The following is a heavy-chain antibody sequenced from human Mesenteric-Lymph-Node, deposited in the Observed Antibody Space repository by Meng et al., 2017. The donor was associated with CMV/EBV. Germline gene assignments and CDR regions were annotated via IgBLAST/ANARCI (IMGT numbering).Heavy chain of an antibody. CDR2: IYDDGST. D-gene: IGHD4-17*01. J-gene: IGHJ4*02. CDR1: GFIITNNY. Sequence: ESLKISCEASGFIITNNYMSWVRQAPGKGLEWVSVIYDDGSTKYADSVKGRFIISRDNSKNTLYLQMNSLRAEDTAVYYCASEDYVVEWGQGTLVTVSS. CDR3: ASEDYVVE. V-gene: IGHV3-53*01.